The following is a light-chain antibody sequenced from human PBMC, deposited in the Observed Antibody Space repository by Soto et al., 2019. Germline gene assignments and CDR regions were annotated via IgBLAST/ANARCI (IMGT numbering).Light chain of an antibody. CDR3: SSFSATAILG. Sequence: QSALTQPASVSGSPGQSITLSCTGTSSDIGGSYYVSWYQHHPTKAPKLVIYESSNRPSGVSNRFSGSKSGYTAFLTISGLQPEDEADYYCSSFSATAILGFGTGTKVTVL. CDR1: SSDIGGSYY. V-gene: IGLV2-14*01. CDR2: ESS. J-gene: IGLJ1*01.